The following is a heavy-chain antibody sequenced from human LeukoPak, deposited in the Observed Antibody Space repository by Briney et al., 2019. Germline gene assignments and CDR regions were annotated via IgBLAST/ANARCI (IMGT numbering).Heavy chain of an antibody. Sequence: ETLTLSCAVSDDSFSSHYWTWIRQTPGKGLEWIGYISYVGSTYYAPSLKSRVTISIDTSRNQFSPRLSSVTAADTAVYYCARDLVTVIKGFDIWGQGTMVSVSS. V-gene: IGHV4-59*11. D-gene: IGHD4-17*01. CDR2: ISYVGST. CDR3: ARDLVTVIKGFDI. J-gene: IGHJ3*02. CDR1: DDSFSSHY.